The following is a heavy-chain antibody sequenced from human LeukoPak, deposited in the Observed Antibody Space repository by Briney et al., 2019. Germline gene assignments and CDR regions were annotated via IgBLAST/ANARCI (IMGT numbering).Heavy chain of an antibody. Sequence: SETLSLTCTVSGGSISSGGYYWGWIRQPPGKGLEWIGSIYYSGSTYYNPSLKSRVTISVDTSKNQFSLKLSSVTAADTAVYYCARLPDSSMAHFDYWGQGTLVTVSS. V-gene: IGHV4-39*01. CDR3: ARLPDSSMAHFDY. J-gene: IGHJ4*02. CDR1: GGSISSGGYY. CDR2: IYYSGST. D-gene: IGHD5-18*01.